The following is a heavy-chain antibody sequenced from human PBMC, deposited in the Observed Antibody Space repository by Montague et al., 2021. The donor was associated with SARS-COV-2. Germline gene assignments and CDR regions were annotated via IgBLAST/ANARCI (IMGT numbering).Heavy chain of an antibody. CDR1: GFSLISDGVG. D-gene: IGHD7-27*01. J-gene: IGHJ4*02. CDR2: IFWNDDK. CDR3: AHSLLLSSLGDFDS. V-gene: IGHV2-5*01. Sequence: PALVKPTQTLTLTCTFSGFSLISDGVGVGWIRQPPGKALEWLALIFWNDDKRYNSSLKNRLTVTEDTSKNQVVLTMTNMDPLDTGTYYCAHSLLLSSLGDFDSWGQGTLVTVAS.